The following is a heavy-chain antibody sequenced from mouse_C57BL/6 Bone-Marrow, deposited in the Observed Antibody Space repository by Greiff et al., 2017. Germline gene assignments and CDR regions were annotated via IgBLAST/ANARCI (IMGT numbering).Heavy chain of an antibody. Sequence: QVQLQQPGAELVKPGASVKLSCKASGYTFTSYWMHWVKQRPGQGLEWIGMIHPNSGSTNYNEKFKSKATLTVDKSSSTAYMQRSSLTSEDSAVYYCARSSYYYGSSLYYYAMDYWGQGTSVTVSS. D-gene: IGHD1-1*01. CDR2: IHPNSGST. CDR1: GYTFTSYW. CDR3: ARSSYYYGSSLYYYAMDY. V-gene: IGHV1-64*01. J-gene: IGHJ4*01.